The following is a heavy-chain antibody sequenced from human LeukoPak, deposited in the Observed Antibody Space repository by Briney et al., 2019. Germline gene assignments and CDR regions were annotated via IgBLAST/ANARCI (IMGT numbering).Heavy chain of an antibody. J-gene: IGHJ4*02. D-gene: IGHD3-10*02. Sequence: PGGSLRLSCAASGFSFSSYAMHWVRQAPGKGLEWVAVISNDGSNKYYADSVKGRFTISRDSSKNTLSLQMSSLRAEDTAVYYRARDVRAGPRHNGNFDYWGQGTLVTVSS. V-gene: IGHV3-30-3*01. CDR2: ISNDGSNK. CDR3: ARDVRAGPRHNGNFDY. CDR1: GFSFSSYA.